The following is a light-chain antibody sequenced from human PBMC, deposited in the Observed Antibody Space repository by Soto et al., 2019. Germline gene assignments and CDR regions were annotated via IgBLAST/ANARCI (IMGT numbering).Light chain of an antibody. J-gene: IGLJ1*01. Sequence: QSVLTQPASVSGSPGQSFTISCTGTSSDVGGYNYVSWYQQHPGKAPKFMIYDVSNRPSGVSNRFSGSKSGNTASLTISGLQAVDEADYYCCSYTTSNTRQIVFGTGTKVTVL. CDR3: CSYTTSNTRQIV. CDR2: DVS. CDR1: SSDVGGYNY. V-gene: IGLV2-14*01.